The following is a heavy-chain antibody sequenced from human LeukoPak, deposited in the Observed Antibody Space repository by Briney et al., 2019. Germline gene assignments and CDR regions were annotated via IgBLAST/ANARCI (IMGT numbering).Heavy chain of an antibody. CDR1: GGSISSSSYY. CDR2: IYYSGST. J-gene: IGHJ4*02. D-gene: IGHD4-23*01. Sequence: SETLSLTCTVSGGSISSSSYYWGWIRQPPGKGLEWIGSIYYSGSTYYNPSLKSRVTISVDTSKNQFSLKLSSVTAADTAVYYCARGLMAHMTTVVPADYWGQGTLVTVSS. V-gene: IGHV4-39*07. CDR3: ARGLMAHMTTVVPADY.